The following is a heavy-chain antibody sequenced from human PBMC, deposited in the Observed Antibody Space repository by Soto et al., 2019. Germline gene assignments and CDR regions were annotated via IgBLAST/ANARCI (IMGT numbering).Heavy chain of an antibody. V-gene: IGHV1-3*01. CDR3: ARDIFGLLTLGVSDF. J-gene: IGHJ4*02. D-gene: IGHD3-10*02. Sequence: ASVKVSCKAYGYTFTTYAINWVRQAPGQRLEWMRCLNAENGNTKYSQKFQGRVAITVDTSASTAYMEMSSLRSEDTAVYYCARDIFGLLTLGVSDFWGQGTLVTVPS. CDR1: GYTFTTYA. CDR2: LNAENGNT.